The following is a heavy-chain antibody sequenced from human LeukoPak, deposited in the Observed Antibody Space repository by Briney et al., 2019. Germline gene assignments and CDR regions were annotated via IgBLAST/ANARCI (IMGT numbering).Heavy chain of an antibody. V-gene: IGHV1-69*13. D-gene: IGHD3-3*01. CDR1: GYTFTSYG. Sequence: ASVKVSCKASGYTFTSYGISWVRQAPGQGLEWMGGIIPIFGTANYAQKFQGRVTITADESTSTAYMELSSLRSEDTAVYYCAREYLGGHDFWSGYSDYWGQGTLVTVSS. CDR2: IIPIFGTA. J-gene: IGHJ4*02. CDR3: AREYLGGHDFWSGYSDY.